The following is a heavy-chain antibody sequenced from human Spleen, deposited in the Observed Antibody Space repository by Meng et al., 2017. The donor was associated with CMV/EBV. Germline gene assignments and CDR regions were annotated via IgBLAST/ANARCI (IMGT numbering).Heavy chain of an antibody. Sequence: GESLKISCAASGFTFSSYGMHWVRQAPGKGLEWVGRIKSKIDGGTTDNAAPVKDRFIISRDDSKKMLYLQMNRLTTEDTALYYCTTSNYGGRPSYFDYWGRGTLVTVSS. CDR1: GFTFSSYG. CDR2: IKSKIDGGTT. V-gene: IGHV3-15*07. D-gene: IGHD4-23*01. J-gene: IGHJ4*02. CDR3: TTSNYGGRPSYFDY.